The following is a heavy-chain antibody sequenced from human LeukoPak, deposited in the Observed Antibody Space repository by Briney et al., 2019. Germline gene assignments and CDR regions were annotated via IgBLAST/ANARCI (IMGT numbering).Heavy chain of an antibody. CDR2: ISSSSTYI. V-gene: IGHV3-21*01. CDR3: AREMYGDYGFDY. Sequence: GGSLRLSCAASGFTFSRYNMNWVRQAPGKGLEWVSSISSSSTYIYYADSVQGRCTISRDNAKNSLSLQMNSLRAEDTAVYFCAREMYGDYGFDYWGRGTLVTVSS. CDR1: GFTFSRYN. J-gene: IGHJ4*02. D-gene: IGHD4-17*01.